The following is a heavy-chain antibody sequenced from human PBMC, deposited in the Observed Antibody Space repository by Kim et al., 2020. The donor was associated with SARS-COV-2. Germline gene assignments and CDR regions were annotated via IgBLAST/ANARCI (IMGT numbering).Heavy chain of an antibody. Sequence: YAQKFQGRVTMTRGTSVSTAYMELSRLRSDDTAVYYCASAINSSGYGFDIWGQGTMVTVSS. V-gene: IGHV1-2*02. J-gene: IGHJ3*02. CDR3: ASAINSSGYGFDI. D-gene: IGHD3-22*01.